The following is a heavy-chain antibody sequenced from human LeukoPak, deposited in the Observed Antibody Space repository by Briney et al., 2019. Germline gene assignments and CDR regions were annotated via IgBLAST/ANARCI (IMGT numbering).Heavy chain of an antibody. J-gene: IGHJ4*02. CDR3: AKLGYCSGGSCYALYDY. CDR2: ISGSGGST. CDR1: GFTFSSYA. Sequence: GGSLRLSCAASGFTFSSYAMSWVRQAPGKGLEWVSAISGSGGSTYYADSVKGRFTISRDNSKNTLYLQMNSLRAEDTAVYYCAKLGYCSGGSCYALYDYWGQGTLVTVSS. V-gene: IGHV3-23*01. D-gene: IGHD2-15*01.